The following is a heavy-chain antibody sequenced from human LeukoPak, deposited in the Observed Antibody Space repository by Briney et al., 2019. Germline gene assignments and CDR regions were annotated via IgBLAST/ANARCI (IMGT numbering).Heavy chain of an antibody. J-gene: IGHJ4*02. V-gene: IGHV6-1*01. Sequence: SQTLSLTCAISGDSVSSNSAAWNWIRQSPSRGLEWLGRTYYGSKWYNDYAVSVKSRITINPDTSKNQFSLKLSSVTAADTAVYYCASLRPRLGYCSGGSCSTGFDYWGQGTLVTVSS. D-gene: IGHD2-15*01. CDR3: ASLRPRLGYCSGGSCSTGFDY. CDR1: GDSVSSNSAA. CDR2: TYYGSKWYN.